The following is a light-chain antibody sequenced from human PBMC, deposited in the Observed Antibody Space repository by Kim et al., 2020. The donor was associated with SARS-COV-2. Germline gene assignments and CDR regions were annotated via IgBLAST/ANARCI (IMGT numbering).Light chain of an antibody. CDR3: QQYFRSPPT. Sequence: SHGERATLSYRASQTINTNHFGWFQQKPGQAPRLLIYGTSNRASDIPERFSGSGSRTDFTLTISRLEPEDFAVYYCQQYFRSPPTFGPGTKVDIK. J-gene: IGKJ3*01. CDR1: QTINTNH. V-gene: IGKV3-20*01. CDR2: GTS.